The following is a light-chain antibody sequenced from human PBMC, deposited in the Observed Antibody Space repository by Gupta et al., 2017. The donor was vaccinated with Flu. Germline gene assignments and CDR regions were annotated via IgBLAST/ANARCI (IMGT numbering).Light chain of an antibody. Sequence: NFMLIQPHSVSESPGKTVTIYCTRSSGSIASNYVQWYQQRPGSAPTTVIYEDNQRPPGVPDRFSGSIDSSSNSASLTISGLKTEDEADYYCQSYDSSNPWVFGGGTKLTVL. CDR1: SGSIASNY. CDR2: EDN. CDR3: QSYDSSNPWV. J-gene: IGLJ3*02. V-gene: IGLV6-57*03.